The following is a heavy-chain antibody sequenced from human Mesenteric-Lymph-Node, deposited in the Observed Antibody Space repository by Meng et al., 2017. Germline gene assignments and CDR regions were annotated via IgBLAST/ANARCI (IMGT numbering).Heavy chain of an antibody. V-gene: IGHV3-53*04. Sequence: GESLKISCAASGFTVSSNYMSWVRQAPGKGLEWVSVIYSGGSTYYADSVKGRFTISRHNSKNTLYLQMNSLRAEDTAVYYCAREMYYYDSSGYYPSLYGMDVWGQGATVTVSS. D-gene: IGHD3-22*01. CDR2: IYSGGST. CDR3: AREMYYYDSSGYYPSLYGMDV. CDR1: GFTVSSNY. J-gene: IGHJ6*02.